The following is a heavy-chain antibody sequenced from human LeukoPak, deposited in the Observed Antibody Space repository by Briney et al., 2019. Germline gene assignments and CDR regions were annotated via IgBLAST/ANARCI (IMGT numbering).Heavy chain of an antibody. CDR3: ARHQYTHYEFDP. D-gene: IGHD4-4*01. CDR1: GGSINSIYY. Sequence: SETLSLTCSVSGGSINSIYYWAWIRQPPGTGLEWIGTVHYSGSTYYNPSLKSRVTVSVDTSKDQFFLKLRSVTAADTAVYYCARHQYTHYEFDPWGQGILVTVSS. J-gene: IGHJ5*02. CDR2: VHYSGST. V-gene: IGHV4-39*01.